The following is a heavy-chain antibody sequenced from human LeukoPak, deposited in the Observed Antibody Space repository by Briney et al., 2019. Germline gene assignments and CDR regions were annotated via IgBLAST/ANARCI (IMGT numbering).Heavy chain of an antibody. CDR3: ASEGGFDY. CDR2: ISSSNI. D-gene: IGHD3-16*01. V-gene: IGHV3-48*01. J-gene: IGHJ4*02. Sequence: PGGSLRLSCAASGFIFSTYSMSWVRQAPGKGLEWVSYISSSNIYYADSVKSRFTISRDNAKNSLYLQMNSLRAEDTAVYYCASEGGFDYWGQGTLATVSS. CDR1: GFIFSTYS.